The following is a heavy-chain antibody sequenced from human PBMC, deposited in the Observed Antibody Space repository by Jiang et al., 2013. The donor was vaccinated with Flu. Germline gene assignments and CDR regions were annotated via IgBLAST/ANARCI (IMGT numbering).Heavy chain of an antibody. CDR1: GGTFSSYA. CDR2: IIPIFGTA. J-gene: IGHJ4*02. CDR3: ASNGYSSGWWGPYYFDY. V-gene: IGHV1-69*06. Sequence: SSVKVSCKASGGTFSSYAISWVRQAPGQGLEWMGGIIPIFGTANYAQKFQGRVTITADKSTSTAYMELSSLRSEDTAVYYCASNGYSSGWWGPYYFDYWGQGTLVTVSS. D-gene: IGHD6-19*01.